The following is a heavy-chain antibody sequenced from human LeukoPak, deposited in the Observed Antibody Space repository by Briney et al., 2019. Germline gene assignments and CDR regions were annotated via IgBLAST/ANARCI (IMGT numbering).Heavy chain of an antibody. D-gene: IGHD4-23*01. CDR2: IYTSGST. CDR1: GGSISNYY. Sequence: SETLSLTCTVSGGSISNYYWSWIRQPAGKGLEWIGRIYTSGSTNYNPSLKSRVTMSVDTSKNQFSLKLSSVTAADTAVYYCTRHWSTGNSFYRFDFWGQGTLVTVSS. V-gene: IGHV4-4*07. J-gene: IGHJ4*02. CDR3: TRHWSTGNSFYRFDF.